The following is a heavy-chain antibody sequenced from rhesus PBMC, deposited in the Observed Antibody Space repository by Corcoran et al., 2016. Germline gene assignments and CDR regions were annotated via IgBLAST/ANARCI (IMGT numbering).Heavy chain of an antibody. CDR3: AKDRYGSSLLEFWSDAFDF. J-gene: IGHJ3*01. CDR1: GFTFSSYY. CDR2: INTGGGST. Sequence: EVQLVESGGGLVQPGGSLRLSCTGSGFTFSSYYMYWVRQAPGKGLEWVTAINTGGGSTWYTDTVKGRFTISKENAKNTLYLQMDSLRAEDTAVYYCAKDRYGSSLLEFWSDAFDFWGQGLRVTVSS. D-gene: IGHD4-29*01. V-gene: IGHV3-8*01.